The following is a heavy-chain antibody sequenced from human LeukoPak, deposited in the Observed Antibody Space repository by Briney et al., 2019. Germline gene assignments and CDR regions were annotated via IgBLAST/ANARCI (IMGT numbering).Heavy chain of an antibody. V-gene: IGHV3-23*01. CDR3: AKYSSSRYYFDY. D-gene: IGHD6-6*01. Sequence: YADSVKGRFIISRDNSKNMVYLQMHRLRAEDTAGYYCAKYSSSRYYFDYWGQGTLVTVSS. J-gene: IGHJ4*02.